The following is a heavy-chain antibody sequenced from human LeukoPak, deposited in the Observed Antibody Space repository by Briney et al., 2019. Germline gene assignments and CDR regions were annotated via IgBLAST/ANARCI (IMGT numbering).Heavy chain of an antibody. J-gene: IGHJ4*02. D-gene: IGHD3-10*01. V-gene: IGHV4-59*01. CDR1: VGSINTYY. Sequence: PSETLSLTCTVSVGSINTYYWSSIRQPPGTGLEWIGNIYYRGSTNYNPSLKSRVTISVDTSKNQFSLKVTSVTAAGPAVYFCARGEERGSGTVHFDYWGQGTLVTVSS. CDR3: ARGEERGSGTVHFDY. CDR2: IYYRGST.